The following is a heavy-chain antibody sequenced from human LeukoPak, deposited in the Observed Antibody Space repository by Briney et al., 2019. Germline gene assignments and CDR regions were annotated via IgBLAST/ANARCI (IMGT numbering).Heavy chain of an antibody. CDR1: GFTFSSYV. J-gene: IGHJ4*02. CDR2: IWYDGSNK. CDR3: ARVAVAGTIFDY. D-gene: IGHD6-19*01. V-gene: IGHV3-33*08. Sequence: GGSLRLSCAASGFTFSSYVMSWVRQAPGKGLEWVAVIWYDGSNKYYADSVKGRFTISRDNSKNTLYLQMNSLRAEDTAVYYCARVAVAGTIFDYWGQGTLVTVSS.